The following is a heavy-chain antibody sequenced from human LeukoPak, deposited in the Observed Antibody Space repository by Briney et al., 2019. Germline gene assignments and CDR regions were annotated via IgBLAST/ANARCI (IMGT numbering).Heavy chain of an antibody. Sequence: GGSLRLSRAASGFTFTTYWMSWVRQAPGKGPEWVANIKDDGSEKYYVDSVKGRSTISRDNSKNSLSLQMNSLRAEDTAVYYCVGQQLRGYWGQGTLVTVSS. V-gene: IGHV3-7*01. CDR3: VGQQLRGY. D-gene: IGHD6-13*01. CDR1: GFTFTTYW. CDR2: IKDDGSEK. J-gene: IGHJ4*02.